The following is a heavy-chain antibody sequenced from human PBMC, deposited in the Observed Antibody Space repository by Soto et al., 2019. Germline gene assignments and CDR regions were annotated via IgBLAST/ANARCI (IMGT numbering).Heavy chain of an antibody. CDR1: GGSISISNW. CDR2: IFHSGDT. Sequence: QVQLQESGPGLVKPSGTLSLTCAVSGGSISISNWWSWVRQPPGKGLEWIGGIFHSGDTSYNPSLKSRVTISVDRSKNHFSLKLTSVNAADTAMYYCARGAATMAPKNWFDPWGQGILVTVSS. CDR3: ARGAATMAPKNWFDP. V-gene: IGHV4-4*02. J-gene: IGHJ5*02. D-gene: IGHD3-10*01.